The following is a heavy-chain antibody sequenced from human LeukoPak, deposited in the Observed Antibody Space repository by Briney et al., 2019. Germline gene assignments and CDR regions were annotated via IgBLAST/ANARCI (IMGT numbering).Heavy chain of an antibody. J-gene: IGHJ4*02. V-gene: IGHV4-59*08. D-gene: IGHD6-13*01. CDR2: IYYSGST. Sequence: SETLSLTCTVSGGSISSYYWSWIRQPPGKGLEWIGYIYYSGSTNYNPSLKSRVTISVDTSKNQFSLKLSSVPAADTAVYYCARLIAAAGTRYDYWGQGTLVTVSS. CDR1: GGSISSYY. CDR3: ARLIAAAGTRYDY.